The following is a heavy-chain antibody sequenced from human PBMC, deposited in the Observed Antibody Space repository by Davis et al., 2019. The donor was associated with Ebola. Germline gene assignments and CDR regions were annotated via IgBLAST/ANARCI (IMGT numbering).Heavy chain of an antibody. CDR3: ARGDYSKSFLLDV. CDR1: GFTFSTYS. V-gene: IGHV3-21*01. CDR2: ISSTTSYI. J-gene: IGHJ6*04. D-gene: IGHD4-11*01. Sequence: GESLKISCAASGFTFSTYSMNWVRQTPGKGLEWVSSISSTTSYIYYADSVKGRFTISRDNAKNSLFLQMNSLRDEDMAVYYCARGDYSKSFLLDVWGKGTTVTVSS.